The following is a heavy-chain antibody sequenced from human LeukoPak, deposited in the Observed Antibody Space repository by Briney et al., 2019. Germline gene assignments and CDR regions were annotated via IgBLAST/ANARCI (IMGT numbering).Heavy chain of an antibody. CDR1: GYTFTSYA. J-gene: IGHJ5*02. D-gene: IGHD4-17*01. CDR3: ARDTGDYQRGRVWFDP. CDR2: INTNTGNP. Sequence: ASVKVSYKASGYTFTSYAMNWVRQAPGQGLEWMGWINTNTGNPTYAQGFTGRFVFSLDTSVSTAYLQISSLKAEDTAVYYCARDTGDYQRGRVWFDPWGQGTLVTVSS. V-gene: IGHV7-4-1*02.